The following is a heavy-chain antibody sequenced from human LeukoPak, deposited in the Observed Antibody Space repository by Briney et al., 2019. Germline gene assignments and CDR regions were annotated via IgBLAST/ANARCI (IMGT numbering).Heavy chain of an antibody. CDR2: IKSKADGETT. D-gene: IGHD2-21*02. CDR1: GFTFSNAW. Sequence: PGGSLRLSCEASGFTFSNAWMSWVRQAPGKGLEWVGRIKSKADGETTDYTAPVKGRFTISRDDSKNTLYLQMNSLKTEDTAVYYCASVGPRLYFFAYWGQGNLVTVSS. J-gene: IGHJ4*02. CDR3: ASVGPRLYFFAY. V-gene: IGHV3-15*01.